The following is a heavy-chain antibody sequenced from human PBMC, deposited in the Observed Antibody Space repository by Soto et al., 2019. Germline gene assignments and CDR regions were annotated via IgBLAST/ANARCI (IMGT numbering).Heavy chain of an antibody. CDR2: ISGYNGDT. D-gene: IGHD6-19*01. CDR3: AGDQWMVPRGGYD. J-gene: IGHJ4*01. V-gene: IGHV1-18*01. Sequence: QIHLVQSGPEVKKPGASVKVSCKASGYKFTSYGITWVRQAPGQGLEWMGWISGYNGDTKFGQKVQGRVTLTTGTSTSTAYMELRSLRSDDKAVYYRAGDQWMVPRGGYDWGQGTLVTVSS. CDR1: GYKFTSYG.